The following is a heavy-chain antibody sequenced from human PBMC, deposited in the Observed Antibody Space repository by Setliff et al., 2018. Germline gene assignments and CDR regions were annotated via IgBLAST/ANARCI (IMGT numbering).Heavy chain of an antibody. Sequence: GESLKISCKGSGYSFTSYWIGWVRQMPGKGLEWMGIIYHGDSDTRYSPSFQGQVTISADKSISTAYLQWSSLKASDTAMYYCAGGSYRYEVVIDYWGQGTLVTVSS. V-gene: IGHV5-51*01. CDR2: IYHGDSDT. CDR3: AGGSYRYEVVIDY. CDR1: GYSFTSYW. J-gene: IGHJ4*02. D-gene: IGHD3-16*02.